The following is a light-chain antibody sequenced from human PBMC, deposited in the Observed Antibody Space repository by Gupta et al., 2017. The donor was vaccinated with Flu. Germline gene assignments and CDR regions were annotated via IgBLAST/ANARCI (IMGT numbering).Light chain of an antibody. CDR1: KIIGSS. CDR3: LQYYRLPRT. CDR2: GSS. Sequence: EMGALSGCACKIIGSSLAWYHQNPGQAPSLLSSGSSTRAAGISDRFSGSGFGTEFTLTVSSLQSEDFAVYYCLQYYRLPRTFGQGTKVEIK. V-gene: IGKV3-15*01. J-gene: IGKJ1*01.